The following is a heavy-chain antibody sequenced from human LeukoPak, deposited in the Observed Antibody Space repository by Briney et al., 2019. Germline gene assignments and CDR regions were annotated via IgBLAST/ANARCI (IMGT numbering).Heavy chain of an antibody. J-gene: IGHJ4*02. CDR2: INPSGGST. CDR3: ASWADGYCSGGSCWNY. V-gene: IGHV1-46*01. D-gene: IGHD2-15*01. Sequence: GASVKVSCKASGYTFTSYYMHWVRQAPGQGLEWMGIINPSGGSTSYAQKFQGRVTMTRDTSTSTAYMELSRLRSDDTAVYYCASWADGYCSGGSCWNYWGQGTLVTVSS. CDR1: GYTFTSYY.